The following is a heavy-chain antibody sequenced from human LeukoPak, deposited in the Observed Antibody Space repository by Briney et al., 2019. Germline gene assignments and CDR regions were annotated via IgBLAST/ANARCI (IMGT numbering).Heavy chain of an antibody. V-gene: IGHV3-15*01. D-gene: IGHD2-2*01. J-gene: IGHJ4*02. CDR1: GFTFSNAW. Sequence: GGSLRLSCAASGFTFSNAWMSWVRQAPGKGLEWVGRIKSKTDGGTTDYAAPVKGRFTISRDDSKNTLYLQMNSLKTEDTAVYYCTSDSNPHIVVVPAATDYWGQGTLVTVSS. CDR3: TSDSNPHIVVVPAATDY. CDR2: IKSKTDGGTT.